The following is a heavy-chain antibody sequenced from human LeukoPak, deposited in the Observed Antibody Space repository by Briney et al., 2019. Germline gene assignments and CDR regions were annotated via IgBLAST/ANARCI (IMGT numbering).Heavy chain of an antibody. D-gene: IGHD3-22*01. CDR1: GFTFSDHY. J-gene: IGHJ4*02. CDR3: ASKFYNSRGYYKDY. CDR2: TRNKANSYTT. Sequence: PGGSLRLSCAVSGFTFSDHYMDWVRQAPGKGLEWVGRTRNKANSYTTEYAASVKGRFTISSDDSKNSLYLQMNSLKTEDTAVYYCASKFYNSRGYYKDYWGQGTLVTVSS. V-gene: IGHV3-72*01.